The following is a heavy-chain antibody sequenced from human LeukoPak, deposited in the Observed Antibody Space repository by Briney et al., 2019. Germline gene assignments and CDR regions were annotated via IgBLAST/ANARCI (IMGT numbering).Heavy chain of an antibody. Sequence: GASVKVSCKASGYTFTSYGISWVRQAPGQGLEWMGWISAYNGNTNYAQKLQGRVTMTTDTSTSTAYMELRSLRSDDTAVYYCARVSPPGSDDILTGYYNWFDPWGQGTLVTVSS. CDR2: ISAYNGNT. J-gene: IGHJ5*02. V-gene: IGHV1-18*01. D-gene: IGHD3-9*01. CDR3: ARVSPPGSDDILTGYYNWFDP. CDR1: GYTFTSYG.